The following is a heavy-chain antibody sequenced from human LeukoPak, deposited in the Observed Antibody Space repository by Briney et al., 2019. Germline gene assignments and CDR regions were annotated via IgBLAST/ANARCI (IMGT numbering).Heavy chain of an antibody. D-gene: IGHD3-10*01. V-gene: IGHV4-59*01. CDR2: IYYSGST. CDR3: ARGRSSMVRGYYYYYMDV. Sequence: SETLSLTCTVSGGSISSYYWSWIRQPPGKGLEWIGYIYYSGSTNYNPSLKSRVTISVDTSENQFSLKLSSVTAADTAVYYCARGRSSMVRGYYYYYMDVWGKGTTVTISS. J-gene: IGHJ6*03. CDR1: GGSISSYY.